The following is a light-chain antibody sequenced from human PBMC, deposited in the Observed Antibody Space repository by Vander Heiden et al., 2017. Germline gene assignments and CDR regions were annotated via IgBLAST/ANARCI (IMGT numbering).Light chain of an antibody. J-gene: IGKJ1*01. CDR3: MQALQTPRT. CDR2: LGS. V-gene: IGKV2-28*01. CDR1: QSLLHSNGYNY. Sequence: DIVMNQSPLSLPVTPGEPASISCRSSQSLLHSNGYNYLDWYLQKPGQSPQLLIYLGSNRASGVPDRFSGSGSGTDFTLKSSRVEAEDVGVYYCMQALQTPRTFGQGTKVEIK.